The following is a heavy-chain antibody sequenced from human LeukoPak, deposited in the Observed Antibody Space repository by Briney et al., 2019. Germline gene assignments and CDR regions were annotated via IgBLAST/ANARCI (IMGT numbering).Heavy chain of an antibody. CDR3: ARDWAHYDSSAYVNGLAFDI. CDR1: GFTFSSYG. D-gene: IGHD3-22*01. CDR2: IRYDGSNK. V-gene: IGHV3-30*02. J-gene: IGHJ3*02. Sequence: PGGSLRLSCAASGFTFSSYGMHWVRQAPGKGLEWVAFIRYDGSNKYYADSVKGRFTISRDNSKNTLYLQMNSLRAEDTAVYYCARDWAHYDSSAYVNGLAFDIWGQGTMVTVSS.